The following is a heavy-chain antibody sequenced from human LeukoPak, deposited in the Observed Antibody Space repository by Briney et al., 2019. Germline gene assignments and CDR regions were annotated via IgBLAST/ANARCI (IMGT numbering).Heavy chain of an antibody. D-gene: IGHD2-2*01. Sequence: SETLSLTCTVSGGSISSYYWSWIRQPAGKGLEWIGRIYTSGSTNYNPSLKSRVTISVDTSKNQFSLKLSSVTAADTAVYYCARGRPVNYCSSTSCRKFDYWGQGTLVTVSS. V-gene: IGHV4-4*07. CDR3: ARGRPVNYCSSTSCRKFDY. CDR2: IYTSGST. J-gene: IGHJ4*02. CDR1: GGSISSYY.